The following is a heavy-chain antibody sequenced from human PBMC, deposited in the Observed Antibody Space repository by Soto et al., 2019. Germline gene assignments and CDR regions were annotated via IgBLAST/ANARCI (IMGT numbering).Heavy chain of an antibody. CDR3: AHKGGGDRILDY. CDR2: IYWDDAK. V-gene: IGHV2-5*02. CDR1: GFSLSTSGVG. D-gene: IGHD3-16*01. Sequence: SGPTLVNPTQTLTLTCTFSGFSLSTSGVGVGWIRQPPGKAPEWLALIYWDDAKHYSPSLKSRLTITKDTSKNQVVLIMTNMDPVDTATYYCAHKGGGDRILDYWGQGTLVTVSS. J-gene: IGHJ4*02.